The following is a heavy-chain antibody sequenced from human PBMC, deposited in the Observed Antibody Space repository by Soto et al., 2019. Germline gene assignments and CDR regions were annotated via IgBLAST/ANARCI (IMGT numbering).Heavy chain of an antibody. D-gene: IGHD3-10*01. CDR3: VRESYPGKAFDI. CDR1: GFTFSNYN. J-gene: IGHJ3*02. Sequence: EVQLVESGGGLVKPGESLRLSCAASGFTFSNYNINWVRQAPGKGLEWVSSIRSRSIDMYYADSVKGRFTISRDDAKNSLSLQMNGLRAEDTAVYFCVRESYPGKAFDIWGQGTMVTVSS. V-gene: IGHV3-21*01. CDR2: IRSRSIDM.